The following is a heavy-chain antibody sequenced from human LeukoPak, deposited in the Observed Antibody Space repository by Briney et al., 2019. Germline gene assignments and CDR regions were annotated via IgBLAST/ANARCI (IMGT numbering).Heavy chain of an antibody. CDR1: GGTFSSYA. J-gene: IGHJ4*02. CDR2: IIPIFGTA. V-gene: IGHV1-69*13. Sequence: ASVKVSCKASGGTFSSYAISWVRQAPGQGLEWMGGIIPIFGTANYAQKFQGRVTITADESTSTAYMELSSLRSEDTAVYYCAREGREDYAFDYWGQGTLVTVPS. CDR3: AREGREDYAFDY. D-gene: IGHD4-17*01.